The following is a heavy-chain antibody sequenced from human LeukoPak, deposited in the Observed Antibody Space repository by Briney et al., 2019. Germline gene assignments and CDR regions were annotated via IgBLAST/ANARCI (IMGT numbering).Heavy chain of an antibody. CDR2: IYYSGST. CDR1: GGSISSGGYY. V-gene: IGHV4-31*03. Sequence: PSQTLSLTCTVSGGSISSGGYYWSWIRQHPGKGLEWIGYIYYSGSTYYNPSLKSRVTISVDTSKNQFSLKLSSVTAADTAVYYCAREGLLDPKFYYYYMDVWGKGTTVTVSS. CDR3: AREGLLDPKFYYYYMDV. J-gene: IGHJ6*03.